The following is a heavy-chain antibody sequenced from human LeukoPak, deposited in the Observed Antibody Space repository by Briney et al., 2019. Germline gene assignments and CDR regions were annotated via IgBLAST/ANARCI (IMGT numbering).Heavy chain of an antibody. D-gene: IGHD1-26*01. V-gene: IGHV3-53*01. CDR3: ARGYGSYSPLYFDY. J-gene: IGHJ4*02. CDR2: IYSGGST. Sequence: GGSLRLSCEASGFTVSSNYMSWVRQAPGKGLEWVSVIYSGGSTYYADSVKGRFTISRDNSKNTLYLQMNSLRAEDTAVYYCARGYGSYSPLYFDYWGQGTLVTVSS. CDR1: GFTVSSNY.